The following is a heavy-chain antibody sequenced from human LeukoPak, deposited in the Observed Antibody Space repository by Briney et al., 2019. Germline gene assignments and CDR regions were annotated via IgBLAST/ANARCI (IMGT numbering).Heavy chain of an antibody. CDR1: GGSISSYY. D-gene: IGHD2-2*01. Sequence: SETLSLTCTVSGGSISSYYWSWIRQPPGKGLEWIGYIYYSGSTNYNPSLKSRVTISVDTSKNQFSLKLSSVTAADTAVYYCARGVGCSSTSCYYSDYWGQGTLVIVSS. CDR2: IYYSGST. V-gene: IGHV4-59*08. J-gene: IGHJ4*02. CDR3: ARGVGCSSTSCYYSDY.